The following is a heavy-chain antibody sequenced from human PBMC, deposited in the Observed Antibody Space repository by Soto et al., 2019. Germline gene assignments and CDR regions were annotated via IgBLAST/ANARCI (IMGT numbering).Heavy chain of an antibody. Sequence: GASVKVSCKASGFTFTSSAVQWVRQARGQRLEWIGWIVVGSGNTNYAQKFQERVTITRDMSTSTAYMELGSLRSEDTAVYYCAADPLKGQQLVQWYYWGQGTLVTVSS. CDR1: GFTFTSSA. CDR3: AADPLKGQQLVQWYY. CDR2: IVVGSGNT. V-gene: IGHV1-58*01. J-gene: IGHJ4*02. D-gene: IGHD6-13*01.